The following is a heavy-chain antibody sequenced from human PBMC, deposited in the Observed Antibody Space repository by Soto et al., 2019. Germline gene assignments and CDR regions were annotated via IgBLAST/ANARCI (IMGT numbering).Heavy chain of an antibody. D-gene: IGHD1-26*01. CDR1: GYTFTGYH. V-gene: IGHV1-2*04. Sequence: QVQLVQSGAEVKKPGASVKVSCKASGYTFTGYHMHWVRQAPGQGLEWMGWIIPNSGGKNYAQKLQGWVTMTRDTSISTSDMELSRRRSDDTAVYYCASGDLLSWAYWGQGTLVTVSS. CDR3: ASGDLLSWAY. CDR2: IIPNSGGK. J-gene: IGHJ4*02.